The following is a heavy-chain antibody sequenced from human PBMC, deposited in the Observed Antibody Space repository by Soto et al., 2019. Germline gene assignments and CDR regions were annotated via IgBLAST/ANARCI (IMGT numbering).Heavy chain of an antibody. D-gene: IGHD2-2*02. Sequence: QVQLQESGPGLVKPSETLSLTCNVSGGSVSSGSYYWSWIRQPPGKGLEYIGYMSYSGNTNYNPSLKSRVTISLDTSKNQFSLRLTSETAADTAVYYCARGNIRNYYFYYAVDVWGQGTTVTVSS. CDR2: MSYSGNT. V-gene: IGHV4-61*01. J-gene: IGHJ6*02. CDR1: GGSVSSGSYY. CDR3: ARGNIRNYYFYYAVDV.